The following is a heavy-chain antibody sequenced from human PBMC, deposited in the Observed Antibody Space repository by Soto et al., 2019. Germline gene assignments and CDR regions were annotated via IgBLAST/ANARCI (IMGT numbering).Heavy chain of an antibody. D-gene: IGHD6-19*01. CDR3: ARDRIPVAGRAPLDY. Sequence: GGSLRLSCAASGFTFSSYAMHWVRQAPGKGLEWVAVISYDGSNKYYADSVKGRFTISRDNSKNTLYLQMNSLRAEDTAVYYCARDRIPVAGRAPLDYWGQGTLVTVSS. V-gene: IGHV3-30-3*01. J-gene: IGHJ4*02. CDR1: GFTFSSYA. CDR2: ISYDGSNK.